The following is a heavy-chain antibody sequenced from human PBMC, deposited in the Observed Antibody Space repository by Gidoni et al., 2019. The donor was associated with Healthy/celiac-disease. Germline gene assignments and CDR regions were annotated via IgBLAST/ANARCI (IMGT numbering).Heavy chain of an antibody. J-gene: IGHJ6*02. CDR3: ASAYYYDSSGYRRGYYGMDV. CDR1: GFTFSSYD. CDR2: ISSSGSTI. Sequence: EVQLVESGGGLVQPGGSLRRSCAASGFTFSSYDMNWVRQAPGKGLEWVSYISSSGSTIYYADSVKGRFTISRDNAKNSLYLQMNSLRAEDTAVYYCASAYYYDSSGYRRGYYGMDVWGQGTTVTVSS. D-gene: IGHD3-22*01. V-gene: IGHV3-48*03.